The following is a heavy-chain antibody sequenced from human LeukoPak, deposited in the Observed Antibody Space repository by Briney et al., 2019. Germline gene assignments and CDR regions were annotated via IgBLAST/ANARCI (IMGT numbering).Heavy chain of an antibody. D-gene: IGHD3-10*01. V-gene: IGHV3-23*01. CDR2: ISGAGST. Sequence: PGGSLRLSCAASGFTFSGYAMSWVRQAPGKGLEWVSSISGAGSTYYADSVKGRSTSSRDNSKNTLYLQMNNLRAEDTAVYYCAKESRYYNGSGSFSSQFDYWGQGNLVTVSS. J-gene: IGHJ4*02. CDR3: AKESRYYNGSGSFSSQFDY. CDR1: GFTFSGYA.